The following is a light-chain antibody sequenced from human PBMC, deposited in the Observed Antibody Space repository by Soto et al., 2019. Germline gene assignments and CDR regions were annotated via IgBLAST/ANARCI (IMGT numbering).Light chain of an antibody. J-gene: IGLJ2*01. Sequence: QSALTQPPSASGSPGQSVTISCTGTSSDIGAYNYVSWYQQHPGKAPKLMIYEVSKRPSGVPDRFSGSKSGNTASLTVSGLQAEDEVDYYCSSYAGSNMVFGGGTEVTVL. V-gene: IGLV2-8*01. CDR2: EVS. CDR1: SSDIGAYNY. CDR3: SSYAGSNMV.